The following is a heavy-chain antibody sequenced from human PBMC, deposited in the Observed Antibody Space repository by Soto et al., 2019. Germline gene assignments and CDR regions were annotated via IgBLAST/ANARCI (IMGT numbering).Heavy chain of an antibody. CDR3: ARDPASNAAGSHYGMDV. CDR2: INPSGGST. J-gene: IGHJ6*02. D-gene: IGHD6-13*01. Sequence: QVQLVQSGAEVKKPGASVKVSCKASGYTFTSYYMHWVRQAPGQGLEWMGIINPSGGSTSYAQKFQGRVTMTRXXSXSXXYMELSSLRSEDTAVYYCARDPASNAAGSHYGMDVWGQGTTVTVSS. CDR1: GYTFTSYY. V-gene: IGHV1-46*01.